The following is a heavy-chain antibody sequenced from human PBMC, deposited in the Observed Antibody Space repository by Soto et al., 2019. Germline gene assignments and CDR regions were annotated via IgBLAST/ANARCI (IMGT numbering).Heavy chain of an antibody. Sequence: ASVKVSCKASGYTFTSYGISWVRQAPGQGLEWMGWISAYNGNTNYAQKLQGRVTMTTDTSTSTAYMELRSLRSDDTAVYYCARSARYCSGGSCYGYYFDYGGQGTLVTVSS. CDR3: ARSARYCSGGSCYGYYFDY. CDR1: GYTFTSYG. J-gene: IGHJ4*02. V-gene: IGHV1-18*04. CDR2: ISAYNGNT. D-gene: IGHD2-15*01.